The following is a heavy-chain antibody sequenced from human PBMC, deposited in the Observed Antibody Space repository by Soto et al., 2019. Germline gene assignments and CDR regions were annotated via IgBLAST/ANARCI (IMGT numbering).Heavy chain of an antibody. V-gene: IGHV4-39*01. CDR2: MIHSGGR. D-gene: IGHD3-3*02. J-gene: IGHJ4*02. Sequence: SETLSLTFSVSGGSISTSRYSWPWLRQPPGKGLEWIGSMIHSGGRDYTPSLRSRVTISVYTSRNEVALKLTSMTAADTALYFCASQETASGIFYLSPFDSWGRGIMVTVS. CDR1: GGSISTSRYS. CDR3: ASQETASGIFYLSPFDS.